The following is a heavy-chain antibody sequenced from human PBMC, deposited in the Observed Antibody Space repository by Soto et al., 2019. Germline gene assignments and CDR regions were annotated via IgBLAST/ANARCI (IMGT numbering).Heavy chain of an antibody. Sequence: WGSLRLSCAASGFTFSSYALSWVRQAPGKGLEWVSAISGSGGSTYHADSVKGRFTISRDNSKNTLYLQMNSLRAEDTAVYYCAKDKVGYSSGWYGWFDPWGQGTLVTVSS. CDR2: ISGSGGST. D-gene: IGHD6-19*01. CDR1: GFTFSSYA. CDR3: AKDKVGYSSGWYGWFDP. J-gene: IGHJ5*02. V-gene: IGHV3-23*01.